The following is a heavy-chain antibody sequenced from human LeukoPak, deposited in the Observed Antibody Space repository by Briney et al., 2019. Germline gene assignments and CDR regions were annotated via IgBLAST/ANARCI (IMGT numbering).Heavy chain of an antibody. J-gene: IGHJ4*02. CDR2: MNPNSGNT. CDR3: ARSGYGSGSYNDY. V-gene: IGHV1-8*01. Sequence: GASVKVSCKASGYTFTSYDINWVRQATGQGLEWMGWMNPNSGNTGYAQKFQGRVTMTRDTSTSTVYMELSSLRSEDTAVYYCARSGYGSGSYNDYWGQGTLVTVSS. CDR1: GYTFTSYD. D-gene: IGHD3-10*01.